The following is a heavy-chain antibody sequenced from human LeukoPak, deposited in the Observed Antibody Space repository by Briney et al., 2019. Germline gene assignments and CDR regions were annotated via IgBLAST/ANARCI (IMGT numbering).Heavy chain of an antibody. V-gene: IGHV4-61*02. CDR3: ARDRGRSSGYALPFDY. D-gene: IGHD3-22*01. CDR1: GGSISSGGYY. Sequence: PSETLSLTCTVSGGSISSGGYYWSWIRQPAGKGLEWIGRIYSSGSTNYNPSLKSRVTMSLDTSKNQFSLKLSSVTAADTAVYFCARDRGRSSGYALPFDYWGQGTLVTVSS. J-gene: IGHJ4*02. CDR2: IYSSGST.